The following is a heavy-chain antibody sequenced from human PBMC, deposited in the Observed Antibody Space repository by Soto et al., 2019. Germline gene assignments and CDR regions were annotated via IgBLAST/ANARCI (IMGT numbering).Heavy chain of an antibody. CDR3: ARDQSYSSSWYPRWVFGY. J-gene: IGHJ4*02. V-gene: IGHV3-33*01. D-gene: IGHD6-13*01. CDR2: IWYDGSNK. CDR1: GFTFSSYG. Sequence: PGGSLRLSCAASGFTFSSYGMHWVRQAPGKELEWVAVIWYDGSNKYYEDSVKGRFTISRDNSKNTLYLQMNSLRAEDAAVYYCARDQSYSSSWYPRWVFGYWGQGTLVTVSS.